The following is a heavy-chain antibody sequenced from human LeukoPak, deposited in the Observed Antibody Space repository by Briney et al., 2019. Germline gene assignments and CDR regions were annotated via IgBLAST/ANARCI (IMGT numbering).Heavy chain of an antibody. D-gene: IGHD6-6*01. CDR3: ARDGGLIAARHYFDY. V-gene: IGHV3-33*01. CDR1: GYTFSSYG. J-gene: IGHJ4*02. Sequence: PGRSLRLSCAASGYTFSSYGMHWVRQAPGKGLERVAVIWYDGSNKYYADSVKGRFTISRDNSKNTLYLQMNSLRAEDTAVYYCARDGGLIAARHYFDYWGQGTLVTVSS. CDR2: IWYDGSNK.